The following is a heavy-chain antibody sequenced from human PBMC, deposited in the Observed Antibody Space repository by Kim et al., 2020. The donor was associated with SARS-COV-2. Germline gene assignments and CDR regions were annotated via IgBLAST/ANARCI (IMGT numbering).Heavy chain of an antibody. Sequence: YNPSLKSRVTISVDTSKNQFSLKLSSVTAADTAVYYCARDAPVGATNFDYWGQGTLVTVSS. V-gene: IGHV4-34*01. J-gene: IGHJ4*02. D-gene: IGHD1-26*01. CDR3: ARDAPVGATNFDY.